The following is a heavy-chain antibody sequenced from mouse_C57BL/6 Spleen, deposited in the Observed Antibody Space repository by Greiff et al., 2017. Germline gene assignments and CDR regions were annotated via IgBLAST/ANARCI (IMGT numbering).Heavy chain of an antibody. Sequence: DVKLQESGGGLVKPGGSLKLSCAASGFTFSDYGMHWVRQAPEKGLEWVAYISSGSSTIYYADTVKGRFTISRDNAKNTLFLQMTSLRSEDTAMYYCARLPPKYYYAMDYWGQGTSVTVSS. J-gene: IGHJ4*01. V-gene: IGHV5-17*01. CDR3: ARLPPKYYYAMDY. D-gene: IGHD1-3*01. CDR2: ISSGSSTI. CDR1: GFTFSDYG.